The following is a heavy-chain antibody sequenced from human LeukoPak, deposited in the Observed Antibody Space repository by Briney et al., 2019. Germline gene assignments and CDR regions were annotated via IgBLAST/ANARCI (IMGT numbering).Heavy chain of an antibody. CDR2: INQSGHT. J-gene: IGHJ4*02. V-gene: IGHV4-34*01. Sequence: PSDTLSLTCAFCGGSLTTLWWTWIPQPWARGRVCGGEINQSGHTKYNPALESRLTISIDKSKNQFSLRLSSVTAAETAIYYSARGCVYFRDLTSLRGVIPFDSWGQGTPVIVSS. CDR3: ARGCVYFRDLTSLRGVIPFDS. D-gene: IGHD3-10*01. CDR1: GGSLTTLW.